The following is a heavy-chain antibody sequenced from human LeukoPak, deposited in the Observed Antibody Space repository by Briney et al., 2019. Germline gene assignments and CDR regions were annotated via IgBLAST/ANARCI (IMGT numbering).Heavy chain of an antibody. CDR3: ASRMDYFDY. CDR1: GFTFSGHW. J-gene: IGHJ4*02. Sequence: GGSLRLSCAASGFTFSGHWMSWVRQAPGKGLEWVANINQGGSDKYYVDSVKGRFTISRDNANNLLYLQMNSLRAEDTAVYYCASRMDYFDYWGQGTLVTVSS. CDR2: INQGGSDK. V-gene: IGHV3-7*01.